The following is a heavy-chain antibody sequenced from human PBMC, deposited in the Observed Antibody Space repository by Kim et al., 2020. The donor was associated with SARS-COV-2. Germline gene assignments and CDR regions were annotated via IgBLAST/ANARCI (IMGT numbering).Heavy chain of an antibody. V-gene: IGHV4-34*01. CDR2: QSGTS. J-gene: IGHJ1*01. CDR3: AAGAPGL. Sequence: QSGTSNYNPSLKSRVSMSVDTSKNQFSLKLTSVTAADTAIYYCAAGAPGLWGQGTLVTVSS. D-gene: IGHD3-10*01.